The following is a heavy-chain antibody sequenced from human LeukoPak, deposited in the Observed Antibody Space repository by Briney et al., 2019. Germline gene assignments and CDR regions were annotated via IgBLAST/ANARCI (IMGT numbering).Heavy chain of an antibody. CDR3: ARGDKYIAFSPPLQGFDY. D-gene: IGHD3-3*02. Sequence: GGSLRLSCAASGFTVSSSYMSWVRQAPGKGLEWVSIISSAGTTYYADSVKGRFTISRDNSKNTVYLQVNSLRDEDTAVYYCARGDKYIAFSPPLQGFDYWGQGTLVTVSS. V-gene: IGHV3-66*01. CDR1: GFTVSSSY. CDR2: ISSAGTT. J-gene: IGHJ4*02.